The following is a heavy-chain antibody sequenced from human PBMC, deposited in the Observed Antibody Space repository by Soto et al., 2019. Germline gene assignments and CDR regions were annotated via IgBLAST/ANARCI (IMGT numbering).Heavy chain of an antibody. D-gene: IGHD3-10*01. Sequence: QIQLVQSGAEVKKAGASVKVSCKASGYTFTNYGISWVRQALGQGLEWMGWISAYNDNTNYAQKFQGRGTLTTDTSTRTAYMDLRSLTSDDTAVYYCAREGYYYGSGSYSPPRYYGMDVWGQGTTVTVFS. CDR3: AREGYYYGSGSYSPPRYYGMDV. CDR1: GYTFTNYG. J-gene: IGHJ6*02. CDR2: ISAYNDNT. V-gene: IGHV1-18*01.